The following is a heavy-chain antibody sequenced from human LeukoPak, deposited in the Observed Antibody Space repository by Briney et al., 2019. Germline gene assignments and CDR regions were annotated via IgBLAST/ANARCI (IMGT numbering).Heavy chain of an antibody. CDR1: GGSFGTHS. Sequence: SQTLSLTCAIYGGSFGTHSWTWIRQPPGKGLEWVGEIHQSGSTNYNPSLRSRVIISVDTSKNQFSVRLRSVTAADTAMYFCTRGNMSPGSFHGMDVWGQETMVT. CDR3: TRGNMSPGSFHGMDV. V-gene: IGHV4-34*01. CDR2: IHQSGST. D-gene: IGHD2-21*01. J-gene: IGHJ6*02.